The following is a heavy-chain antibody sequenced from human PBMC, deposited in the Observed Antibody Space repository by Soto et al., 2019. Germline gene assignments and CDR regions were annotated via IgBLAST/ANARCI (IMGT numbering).Heavy chain of an antibody. CDR1: GGTFSSYA. D-gene: IGHD6-13*01. CDR3: ARFLLAAAATVPDYYYYYGMDV. CDR2: IIPIFGTA. V-gene: IGHV1-69*01. J-gene: IGHJ6*02. Sequence: QVQLVQSGAEVKKPGSSVKVSCKASGGTFSSYAISWVRQAPGQGLEWMGGIIPIFGTANYAQKFQGRVTMTVDESTSSAYMELSSIGSEETAVYYCARFLLAAAATVPDYYYYYGMDVWGQGTTVTVSS.